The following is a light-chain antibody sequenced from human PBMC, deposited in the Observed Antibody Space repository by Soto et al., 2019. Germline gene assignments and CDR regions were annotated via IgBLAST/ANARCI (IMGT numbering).Light chain of an antibody. J-gene: IGKJ4*01. CDR1: QSVSSSY. Sequence: EIVLTQSPGTLSLSPGERATLSCRASQSVSSSYLAWYQQKPGQAPRLLIYGASSRATGIPDRFSGSGSGTDFTLTISRLEPEDFAVYYCQQXGSSPQVTCGGGTKVDIK. CDR3: QQXGSSPQVT. CDR2: GAS. V-gene: IGKV3-20*01.